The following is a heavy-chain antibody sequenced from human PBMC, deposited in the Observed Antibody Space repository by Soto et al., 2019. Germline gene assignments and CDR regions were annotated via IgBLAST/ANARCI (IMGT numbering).Heavy chain of an antibody. D-gene: IGHD3-22*01. CDR3: ASSRGSGYYPDY. CDR2: ISSSGSTI. Sequence: GSLRLSCAASGFTFSSYEMNWVRQAPGKGLAWVSYISSSGSTIYYADSVKGRFTISRDNAKNSLYLQMNRTRADDTAVYYCASSRGSGYYPDYWGQGTLVTVSS. J-gene: IGHJ4*02. V-gene: IGHV3-48*03. CDR1: GFTFSSYE.